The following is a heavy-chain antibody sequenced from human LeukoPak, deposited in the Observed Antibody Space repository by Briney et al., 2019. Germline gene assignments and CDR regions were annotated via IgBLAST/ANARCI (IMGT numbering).Heavy chain of an antibody. CDR1: GFTFSSYG. CDR3: AREHCSSTSCYGPSRVFDY. J-gene: IGHJ4*02. CDR2: ISYDGSNK. V-gene: IGHV3-30*03. D-gene: IGHD2-2*01. Sequence: GGSLRLSCAASGFTFSSYGMHWVRQAPGKGLEWVAVISYDGSNKYYADSVKGRFTISRDNSKNTLYLQMNSLRAEDTAVYYCAREHCSSTSCYGPSRVFDYWGQGTLVTVSS.